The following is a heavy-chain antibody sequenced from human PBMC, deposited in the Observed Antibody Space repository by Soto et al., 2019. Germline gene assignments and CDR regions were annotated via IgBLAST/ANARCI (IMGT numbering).Heavy chain of an antibody. Sequence: QITLKESGPTLVKPKQTLTLTCTFSDFSLSTSRVSVGWIRQPQGKALEWLALTYWDDAKRYSPSLKSRLTITQGPAKNQVVLTMTNMDPVDTATYYCAHRSRAYSSSWCNFDYWGQGILVTVSS. J-gene: IGHJ4*02. CDR2: TYWDDAK. V-gene: IGHV2-5*02. CDR1: DFSLSTSRVS. D-gene: IGHD6-13*01. CDR3: AHRSRAYSSSWCNFDY.